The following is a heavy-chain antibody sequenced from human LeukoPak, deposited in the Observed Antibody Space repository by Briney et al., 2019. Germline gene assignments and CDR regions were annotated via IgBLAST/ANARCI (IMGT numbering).Heavy chain of an antibody. J-gene: IGHJ5*02. CDR1: GYTFTGYY. CDR3: ARGSMTTVTINWFDP. CDR2: INPNSGGT. D-gene: IGHD4-17*01. Sequence: ASVKVSCKASGYTFTGYYMHWVRQAPGQGLEWMGRINPNSGGTNYAQKFQGRVTMTRDTSISTAYMELSRLRSDDTAVYYSARGSMTTVTINWFDPWGQGTLVTVSS. V-gene: IGHV1-2*06.